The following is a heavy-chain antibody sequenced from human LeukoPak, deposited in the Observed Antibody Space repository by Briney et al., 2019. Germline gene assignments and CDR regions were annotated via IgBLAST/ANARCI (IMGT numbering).Heavy chain of an antibody. CDR3: ATGVATAFTY. Sequence: GASVKVYCKASGYTFTGYYMHWVRQAPGQGLEWMAWINPDSGDSYSAPKFQGRVTMTRDTSISTASMEVSWLSSDDTAVYYCATGVATAFTYWGQGTLVTVSS. J-gene: IGHJ4*02. CDR2: INPDSGDS. V-gene: IGHV1-2*02. D-gene: IGHD5-12*01. CDR1: GYTFTGYY.